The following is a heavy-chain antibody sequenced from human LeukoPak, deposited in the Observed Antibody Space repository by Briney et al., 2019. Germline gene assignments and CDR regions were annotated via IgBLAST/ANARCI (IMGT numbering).Heavy chain of an antibody. Sequence: GGSLGLSCAASGFTLSDYYMSWIRQAPGKGLEWVSYTSSSSSYTNYADSVKGRFTISRDNAKNSLYLQMNSLRAEDTAVYYCARDKGPITIPDYYYGMDVWGQGTTVTVSS. J-gene: IGHJ6*02. V-gene: IGHV3-11*05. D-gene: IGHD3-9*01. CDR1: GFTLSDYY. CDR2: TSSSSSYT. CDR3: ARDKGPITIPDYYYGMDV.